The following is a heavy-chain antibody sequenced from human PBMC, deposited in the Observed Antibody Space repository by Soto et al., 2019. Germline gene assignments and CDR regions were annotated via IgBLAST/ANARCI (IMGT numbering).Heavy chain of an antibody. CDR1: GFTFSHGW. D-gene: IGHD6-19*01. J-gene: IGHJ4*02. Sequence: EVQLVESGGGLVKPGGCLRLSCAASGFTFSHGWMNWLRQAPGKGLEWVGRIKSKTDGGKTDYAAPVKVRFNIPRDDARNPRYLQMSRLKTEDTAVYYCIPRALKYSSGWYEFADWGQGTRVTVSS. V-gene: IGHV3-15*07. CDR3: IPRALKYSSGWYEFAD. CDR2: IKSKTDGGKT.